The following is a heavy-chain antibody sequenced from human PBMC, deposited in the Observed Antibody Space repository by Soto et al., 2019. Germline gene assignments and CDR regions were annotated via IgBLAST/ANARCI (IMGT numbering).Heavy chain of an antibody. V-gene: IGHV1-18*01. CDR3: ARVVPGAEAWFGP. J-gene: IGHJ5*02. D-gene: IGHD2-2*01. Sequence: QVQLVQSGGEVKRPGASVKVSCKTSGYTFSNYGITWVRQAPGQPLEWLGWISLYSDGTNYAQKVQGRVSMNTDTSTTTAYMELRSLRSDDTAVYYCARVVPGAEAWFGPWGQGTLVTVSS. CDR2: ISLYSDGT. CDR1: GYTFSNYG.